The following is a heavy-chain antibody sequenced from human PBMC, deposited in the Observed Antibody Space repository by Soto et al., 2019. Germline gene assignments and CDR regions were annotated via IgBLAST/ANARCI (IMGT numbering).Heavy chain of an antibody. CDR3: TTRIADLSYNWNDVNAFDI. D-gene: IGHD1-20*01. Sequence: GGSLRLSCAASGFTFSNAWMNWVRQAPGKGLEWVGRIKSKTDGGTTDYAAPVKGRFTISRDDSKNTLYLQMNSLKTEDTAVYYCTTRIADLSYNWNDVNAFDIWGQGTMVTVSS. J-gene: IGHJ3*02. V-gene: IGHV3-15*07. CDR1: GFTFSNAW. CDR2: IKSKTDGGTT.